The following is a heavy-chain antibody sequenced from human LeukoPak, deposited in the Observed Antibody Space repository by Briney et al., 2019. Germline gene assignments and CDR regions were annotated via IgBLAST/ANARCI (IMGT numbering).Heavy chain of an antibody. CDR3: TRRAYSSGWYRNDY. Sequence: GGSLRLSCAASGFTFSGSAMHWVRQASGKGLEWVGRIRSKANSYATAYAASVKGSFTISRDDSKNTAYLQMNSLKTEDTAVYYCTRRAYSSGWYRNDYWGQGTLVTVSS. J-gene: IGHJ4*02. CDR2: IRSKANSYAT. CDR1: GFTFSGSA. D-gene: IGHD6-19*01. V-gene: IGHV3-73*01.